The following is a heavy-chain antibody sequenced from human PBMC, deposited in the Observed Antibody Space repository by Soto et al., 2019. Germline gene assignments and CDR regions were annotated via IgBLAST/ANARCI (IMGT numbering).Heavy chain of an antibody. CDR1: GGFISSGGYY. V-gene: IGHV4-31*03. CDR2: IYYSGST. CDR3: ARGREDCGAGGPYYCYGMDV. Sequence: SETLSLTCTVSGGFISSGGYYWIWIRQHPGKGLEWIGYIYYSGSTYYNPSLKSRVTISVDTSKNQFSLKLSSVTAADTAVYYCARGREDCGAGGPYYCYGMDVWGQGTTVTVSS. J-gene: IGHJ6*02. D-gene: IGHD6-13*01.